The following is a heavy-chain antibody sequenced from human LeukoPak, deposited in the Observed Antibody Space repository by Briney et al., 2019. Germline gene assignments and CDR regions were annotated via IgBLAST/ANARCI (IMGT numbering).Heavy chain of an antibody. CDR1: GGSISSYY. CDR3: ARVTGYMIEDYFDY. CDR2: MYYSGST. Sequence: SETLSLTCTVSGGSISSYYWSWIRQPPGKELEWMGYMYYSGSTNYKPSLKSRVTISVVTSKNQFSLKLRSVTAADTAVYYCARVTGYMIEDYFDYWGQGILVTVSS. V-gene: IGHV4-59*01. J-gene: IGHJ4*02. D-gene: IGHD3-22*01.